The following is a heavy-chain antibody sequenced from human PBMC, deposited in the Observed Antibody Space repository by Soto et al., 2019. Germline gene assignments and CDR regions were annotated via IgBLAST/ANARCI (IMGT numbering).Heavy chain of an antibody. Sequence: QVQLVQSGAEVKKPGASVKVSCKASGYTFSSYDINWVRQATGQGLEWMGWMNPNTGNTVYAQKFQGRVTMTRNTSIRTAYMELSSLRSEDTAGYYFARERAYGMDVWGQGTTVTVSS. CDR3: ARERAYGMDV. V-gene: IGHV1-8*01. J-gene: IGHJ6*02. CDR2: MNPNTGNT. CDR1: GYTFSSYD.